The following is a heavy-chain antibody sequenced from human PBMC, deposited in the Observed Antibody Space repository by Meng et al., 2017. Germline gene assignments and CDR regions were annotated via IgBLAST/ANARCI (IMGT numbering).Heavy chain of an antibody. J-gene: IGHJ1*01. CDR1: GVSLSTSGVG. V-gene: IGHV2-5*01. Sequence: QTPLNDACPTLVQPTQTLPLTFTFSGVSLSTSGVGVGWIRQPPGKALEWLAFIYWNDDKRYSPSLKSRLTITKDTSKNQVVLTMTNMDPVDTATYYCAHIPYSSSRYEYFQHWGQGTLVTVSS. CDR2: IYWNDDK. D-gene: IGHD6-13*01. CDR3: AHIPYSSSRYEYFQH.